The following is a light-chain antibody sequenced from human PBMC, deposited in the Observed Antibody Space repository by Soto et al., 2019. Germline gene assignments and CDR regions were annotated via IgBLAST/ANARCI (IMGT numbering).Light chain of an antibody. CDR1: QSVRSSY. CDR2: GAS. Sequence: EIVLTQSPGTPSLSPGERATLSCRASQSVRSSYLAWYQQKPGQSPRLLIYGASNRATGIPDRFSGSGSGTDFTLAISRLEPEDFALYYCQQYGSSPTFGQGTKVEIK. J-gene: IGKJ1*01. V-gene: IGKV3-20*01. CDR3: QQYGSSPT.